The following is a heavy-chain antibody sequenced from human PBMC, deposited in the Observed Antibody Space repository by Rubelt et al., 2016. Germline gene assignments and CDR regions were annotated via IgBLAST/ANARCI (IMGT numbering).Heavy chain of an antibody. CDR3: ARDLVGVVITTHDAFDI. D-gene: IGHD3-22*01. V-gene: IGHV1-69*06. J-gene: IGHJ3*02. Sequence: QVQLVQSGAEVKKPGSSVKVSCKASGGTFSSYAISWVRQAPGQGLEWMGGIIPIFGTANYAHKFQGGGTITADKSTSTAYMELSSLRSEDTAVYYCARDLVGVVITTHDAFDIWGQGTMVTVSS. CDR1: GGTFSSYA. CDR2: IIPIFGTA.